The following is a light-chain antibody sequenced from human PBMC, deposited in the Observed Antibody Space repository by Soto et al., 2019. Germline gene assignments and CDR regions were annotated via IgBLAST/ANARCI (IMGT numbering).Light chain of an antibody. CDR3: QVWDTNTYV. CDR2: RDT. CDR1: NIGDKN. J-gene: IGLJ1*01. Sequence: SYELIQPLSVSVALGQTARITCGGKNIGDKNVHWYQQKPGQAPVLVIYRDTKRPSVIPERLSGSNSGNMATLTISRAQAGDEADYYCQVWDTNTYVFGPGTKVTVL. V-gene: IGLV3-9*01.